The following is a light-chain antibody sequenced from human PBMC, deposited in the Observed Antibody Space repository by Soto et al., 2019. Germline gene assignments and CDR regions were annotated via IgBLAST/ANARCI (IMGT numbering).Light chain of an antibody. V-gene: IGLV2-14*01. CDR3: SSYTSSGIYV. CDR2: EVS. CDR1: SSDVGGYNY. J-gene: IGLJ1*01. Sequence: QFALTQPASVSGSPGQSITISCTGTSSDVGGYNYVSWYQQHPGKAPKLMIYEVSNRPSGISTRFSGSKSGNTASLTISGLQAEDEADYYCSSYTSSGIYVFGTGTKVTVL.